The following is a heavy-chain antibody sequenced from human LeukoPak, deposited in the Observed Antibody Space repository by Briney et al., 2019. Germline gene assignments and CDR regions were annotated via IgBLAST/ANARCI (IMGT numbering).Heavy chain of an antibody. D-gene: IGHD6-19*01. CDR3: AKPISGGLAVTADWFRP. Sequence: GGSLRLSCAASGFAFSVYAMSWLRQPPGKGLEWVSTINANSVSTSYAAPVRGRFTSSRANAKDTVYLQLNRLSTDDTATYYCAKPISGGLAVTADWFRPWGQGTLVVVSS. CDR2: INANSVST. V-gene: IGHV3-23*01. J-gene: IGHJ5*02. CDR1: GFAFSVYA.